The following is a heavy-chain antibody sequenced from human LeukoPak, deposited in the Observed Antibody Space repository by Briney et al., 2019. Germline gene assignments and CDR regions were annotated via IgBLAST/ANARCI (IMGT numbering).Heavy chain of an antibody. CDR1: GGTFSYTA. Sequence: SVKVSCKASGGTFSYTAISWVRQAPGQGLEWMGGIIPLFGTTNYAQKFQGRVTITKNDSTTTAYMELSSLRSDDTAMYYCARAAYNDFWSEYNYFGPWGQGSLVTVSS. J-gene: IGHJ5*02. CDR2: IIPLFGTT. V-gene: IGHV1-69*05. CDR3: ARAAYNDFWSEYNYFGP. D-gene: IGHD3-3*01.